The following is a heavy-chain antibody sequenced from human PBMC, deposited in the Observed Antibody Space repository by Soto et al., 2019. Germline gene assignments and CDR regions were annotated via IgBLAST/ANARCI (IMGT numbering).Heavy chain of an antibody. V-gene: IGHV5-51*01. CDR2: IFPSDSDT. CDR3: ARKDKSGYFNWFDP. CDR1: GYRFTSYW. J-gene: IGHJ5*02. Sequence: RGESLKISCRTSGYRFTSYWIAWVRQMPGKGLEWMGIIFPSDSDTRYSPSFQGQVTISADRSTSTVFLQWANLKASDTAVYFCARKDKSGYFNWFDPWGQGTLVTVSS. D-gene: IGHD3-22*01.